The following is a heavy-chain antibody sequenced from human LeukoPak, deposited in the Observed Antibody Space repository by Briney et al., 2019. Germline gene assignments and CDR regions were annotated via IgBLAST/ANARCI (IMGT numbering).Heavy chain of an antibody. J-gene: IGHJ5*02. V-gene: IGHV4-39*01. CDR2: IYYSGST. CDR1: GGSISTNGYY. D-gene: IGHD3-16*01. CDR3: ARRWEVWGSYPSYFDP. Sequence: SETLSLTCTFSGGSISTNGYYWGWIRQPPGEGLEWIGRIYYSGSTYFNPSLKSRVTISIDMSKNQFSLKLSSVTAADTAVYYCARRWEVWGSYPSYFDPWGKGTLVTVSS.